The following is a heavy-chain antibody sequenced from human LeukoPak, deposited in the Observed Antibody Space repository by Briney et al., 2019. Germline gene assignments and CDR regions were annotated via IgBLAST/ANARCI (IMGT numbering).Heavy chain of an antibody. J-gene: IGHJ4*02. CDR1: GRSVNNNAYY. V-gene: IGHV4-39*01. Sequence: SETLSLTCTVSGRSVNNNAYYCGWVRHPPGKGLEYTANVYYSGITHYNPSLQTRFTISVHTANHQFTLKTRSLTAASTPADYCTRSDYSGYFDYWGQGTLVSVSS. D-gene: IGHD4-11*01. CDR2: VYYSGIT. CDR3: TRSDYSGYFDY.